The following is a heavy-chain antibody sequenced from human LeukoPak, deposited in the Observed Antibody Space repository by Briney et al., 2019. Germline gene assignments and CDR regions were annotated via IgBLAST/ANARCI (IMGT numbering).Heavy chain of an antibody. CDR2: INPNSGGT. J-gene: IGHJ4*02. CDR3: ARVYGSGGYDY. D-gene: IGHD3-10*01. Sequence: WASVKVSCKASGGTFSSYAISWVRQAPGQGLEWMGWINPNSGGTNYAQKFQGWVTMTRDTSISTAYMELSRLRSDDTAVYYCARVYGSGGYDYWGQGTLVTVSS. CDR1: GGTFSSYA. V-gene: IGHV1-2*04.